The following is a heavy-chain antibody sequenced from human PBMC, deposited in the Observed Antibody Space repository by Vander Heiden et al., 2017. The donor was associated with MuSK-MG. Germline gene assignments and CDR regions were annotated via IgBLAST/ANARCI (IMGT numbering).Heavy chain of an antibody. V-gene: IGHV6-1*01. CDR3: ARVNSDYGHFDY. CDR1: SDSVRRNRAP. Sequence: AQLQQPGPGLVMPSQTLSLPCAISSDSVRRNRAPWNWIRQSPSRGLEWLGRTYYRSKWYNEYAVSVKSRITINPDTSKNQFSLQLNAVTPEDTAVYYCARVNSDYGHFDYWGQGTLVTVSS. D-gene: IGHD5-12*01. CDR2: TYYRSKWYN. J-gene: IGHJ4*02.